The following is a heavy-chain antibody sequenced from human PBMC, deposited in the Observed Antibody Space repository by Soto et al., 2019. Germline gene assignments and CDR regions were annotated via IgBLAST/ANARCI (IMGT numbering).Heavy chain of an antibody. CDR3: AGATDPRAFDI. V-gene: IGHV1-46*01. Sequence: ASVKVSCKASGYTFTSYYMHWVRQAPGQGLEWMEIINPSGGSTSYAQKFQGRVTMTRDTSTSAVYMELSSLRSEDTAVYYCAGATDPRAFDIWGQGTVVTVSS. J-gene: IGHJ3*02. CDR2: INPSGGST. CDR1: GYTFTSYY.